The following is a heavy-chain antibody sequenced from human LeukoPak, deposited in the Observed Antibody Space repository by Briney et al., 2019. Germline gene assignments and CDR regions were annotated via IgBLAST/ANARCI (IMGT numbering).Heavy chain of an antibody. CDR1: GGSISSSTYY. Sequence: SETLSLTCAVSGGSISSSTYYWGWIRQPPGKGLEWIASIYHSGTTYYNPSLKSRLTISVDTSKNHFSLKLSSVTAADTAVYYCARVPTRDAFDIWGQGTMVTVSS. J-gene: IGHJ3*02. CDR2: IYHSGTT. V-gene: IGHV4-39*02. CDR3: ARVPTRDAFDI.